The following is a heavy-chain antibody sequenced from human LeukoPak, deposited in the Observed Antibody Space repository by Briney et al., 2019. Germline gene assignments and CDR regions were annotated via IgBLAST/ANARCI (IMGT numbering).Heavy chain of an antibody. CDR1: GGSISSYY. CDR3: ARDLGDYFDY. CDR2: IYYSGNT. V-gene: IGHV4-59*01. D-gene: IGHD2-15*01. J-gene: IGHJ4*02. Sequence: PSETLSLTCIVSGGSISSYYWSWIRQPPGKGLEWIGYIYYSGNTNFNPSLKSRVTISLDTSKNQFSLKLSSVTAAGTAVYYRARDLGDYFDYWGQGTLVTVSS.